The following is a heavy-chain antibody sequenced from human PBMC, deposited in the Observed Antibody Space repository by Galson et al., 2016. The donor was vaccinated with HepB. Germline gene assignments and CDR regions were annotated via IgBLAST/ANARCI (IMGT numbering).Heavy chain of an antibody. Sequence: SLRLSCAASGSRFSSYAVSWVRQAPGKGLEWVSGISGSGGRTYYADSVKGRFTISRDNSKNTVCLQMNSLRVEDTALYYCAKDGYFASGSALYGMDVWGQGTTVTVSS. CDR3: AKDGYFASGSALYGMDV. CDR2: ISGSGGRT. CDR1: GSRFSSYA. D-gene: IGHD3-10*01. V-gene: IGHV3-23*01. J-gene: IGHJ6*02.